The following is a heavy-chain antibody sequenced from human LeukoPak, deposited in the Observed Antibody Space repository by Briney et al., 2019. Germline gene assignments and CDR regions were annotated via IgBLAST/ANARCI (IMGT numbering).Heavy chain of an antibody. J-gene: IGHJ6*02. Sequence: SETLSLTCAVSGYSISSSNWWGWIRQPPGKGLEWIGYIYYSGSTYYNPSLKSRVTMSVDTSKNQFSLKLSSVTAADTAVYYCASPGYCTGGSCVPVWGQGTTVTVSS. D-gene: IGHD2-15*01. CDR2: IYYSGST. V-gene: IGHV4-28*01. CDR1: GYSISSSNW. CDR3: ASPGYCTGGSCVPV.